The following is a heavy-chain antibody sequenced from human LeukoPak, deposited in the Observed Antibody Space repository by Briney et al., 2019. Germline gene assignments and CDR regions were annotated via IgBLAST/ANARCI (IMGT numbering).Heavy chain of an antibody. CDR2: ISSSSSSYI. V-gene: IGHV3-21*01. J-gene: IGHJ4*02. D-gene: IGHD3-10*01. CDR1: VFTFSSYS. CDR3: ARAGGITMVRGEYYFDY. Sequence: GGSLRLSCAASVFTFSSYSMNWVRQAPGKGLKWVSSISSSSSSYIYYADSVKGRFTISRDNAKNSLYLQMNSLRAEDTAVYYCARAGGITMVRGEYYFDYWGQGTLVTVSS.